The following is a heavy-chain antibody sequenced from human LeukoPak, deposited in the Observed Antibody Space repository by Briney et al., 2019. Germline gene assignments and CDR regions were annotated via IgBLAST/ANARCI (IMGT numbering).Heavy chain of an antibody. CDR2: IKRDGSEK. CDR3: ARDRNYYGSGNLDL. V-gene: IGHV3-7*04. D-gene: IGHD3-10*01. J-gene: IGHJ2*01. CDR1: GFTFSSYW. Sequence: GGSLRLSCAASGFTFSSYWMSWVRQAPGKGLEWVANIKRDGSEKYYVDSVKGRFTISRDNAKNSLYLQMNSLRAEDTAVYYCARDRNYYGSGNLDLWGRGTLVTVSS.